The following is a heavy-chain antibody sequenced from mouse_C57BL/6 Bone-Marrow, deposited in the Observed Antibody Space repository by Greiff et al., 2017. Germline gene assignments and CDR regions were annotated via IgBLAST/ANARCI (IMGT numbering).Heavy chain of an antibody. D-gene: IGHD2-3*01. V-gene: IGHV14-4*01. J-gene: IGHJ2*01. CDR1: GFNIKDDY. Sequence: VQLQQSGAELVRPGASVKLSCTASGFNIKDDYIHWVKQRPEQGLEWIGWIDPEIGDTDYDSKFQGKATITSDTSSNTAYLQLSSLTSEDTAVYYCSSFDGNYFDFWGQGTPLTVAS. CDR3: SSFDGNYFDF. CDR2: IDPEIGDT.